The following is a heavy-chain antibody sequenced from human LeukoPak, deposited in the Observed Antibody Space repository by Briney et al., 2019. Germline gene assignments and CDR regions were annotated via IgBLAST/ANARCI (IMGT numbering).Heavy chain of an antibody. Sequence: SETLSLTCTVSGGSISSSSYYWGWIRQPPGKGLEWIGSIYYSGSTYYNPSLKSRVTIPVDTSKNQFSLKLSSVTAADTAVYYCARDPSIVVVPAAYFDYWGQGTLVTVSS. CDR1: GGSISSSSYY. J-gene: IGHJ4*02. CDR3: ARDPSIVVVPAAYFDY. D-gene: IGHD2-2*01. V-gene: IGHV4-39*07. CDR2: IYYSGST.